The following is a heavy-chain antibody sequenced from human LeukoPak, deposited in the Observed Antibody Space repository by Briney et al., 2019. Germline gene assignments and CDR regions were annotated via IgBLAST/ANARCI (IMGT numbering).Heavy chain of an antibody. V-gene: IGHV4-34*01. Sequence: SETLSLTCAVYGGSFSGYYWSWIRQPPGKGLEWIGEINHSGSTNYNPSLKSRVTISVDTSKNLSSLKLSSVTAADTAVYYCARVIQLWSGGADYWGQGTLVTVSS. CDR2: INHSGST. D-gene: IGHD5-18*01. J-gene: IGHJ4*02. CDR1: GGSFSGYY. CDR3: ARVIQLWSGGADY.